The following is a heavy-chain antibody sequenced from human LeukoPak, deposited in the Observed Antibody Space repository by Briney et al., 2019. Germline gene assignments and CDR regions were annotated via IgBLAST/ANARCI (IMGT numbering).Heavy chain of an antibody. J-gene: IGHJ4*02. Sequence: SETLSLTCTVSGGSISSSSHYWGWIRQPPGKGLEWIGSIYYSGSTYYNPSLKSRVTISVDTSKNQFSLKLSSVTAADTAVYYCARDYGGHFDYWGQGTLVTVSS. V-gene: IGHV4-39*02. CDR3: ARDYGGHFDY. D-gene: IGHD4-23*01. CDR2: IYYSGST. CDR1: GGSISSSSHY.